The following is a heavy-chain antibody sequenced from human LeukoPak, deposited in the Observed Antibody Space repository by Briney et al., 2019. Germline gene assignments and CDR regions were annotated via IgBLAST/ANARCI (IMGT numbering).Heavy chain of an antibody. CDR3: ARDRGMYSSFDY. CDR2: ISGSSSYT. J-gene: IGHJ4*02. CDR1: GFTFSSYA. D-gene: IGHD6-19*01. V-gene: IGHV3-21*01. Sequence: GGSLRLSCAASGFTFSSYAVNWVRQAPGKGLEWVSSISGSSSYTYYADSVKGRFTISRDNAKNSLYLEMNSLRAEDTAVYYCARDRGMYSSFDYWGQGTRVTVSS.